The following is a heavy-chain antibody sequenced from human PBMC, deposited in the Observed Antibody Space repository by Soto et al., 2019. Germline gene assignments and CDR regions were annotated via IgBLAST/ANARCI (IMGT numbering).Heavy chain of an antibody. D-gene: IGHD6-19*01. J-gene: IGHJ5*02. CDR1: GFTFSSYS. Sequence: PGGSLRLSCAASGFTFSSYSMNWVRQAPGKGLEWVSSISSSSSYIYYADSVKGRFTISRDNANNSLYLQMNSLRAEDTAVYSCARDNIAVDPNWFDPWGQGTLVTVSS. CDR3: ARDNIAVDPNWFDP. CDR2: ISSSSSYI. V-gene: IGHV3-21*01.